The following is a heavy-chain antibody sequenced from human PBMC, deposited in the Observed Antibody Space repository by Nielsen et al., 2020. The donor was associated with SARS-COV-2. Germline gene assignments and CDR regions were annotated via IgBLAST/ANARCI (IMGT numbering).Heavy chain of an antibody. J-gene: IGHJ4*02. D-gene: IGHD3-3*01. CDR3: ARAPYFWSGYDTYYFDY. V-gene: IGHV4-38-2*02. CDR1: GYSISSAYY. CDR2: IYHSGTT. Sequence: SETLSLTCTVSGYSISSAYYWGWIRQPPGKGLEWIGSIYHSGTTYYNSSLKSRVTISMDTSKNQFSLKLSSVTAADAAMYYCARAPYFWSGYDTYYFDYWGQGTLVTVSS.